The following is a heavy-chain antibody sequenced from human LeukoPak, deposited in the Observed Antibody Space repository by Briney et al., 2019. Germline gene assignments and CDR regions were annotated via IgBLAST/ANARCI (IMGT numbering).Heavy chain of an antibody. CDR3: ATDSPRIVPAAHRY. CDR2: MNPNSGNT. J-gene: IGHJ4*02. CDR1: GYTFTNYD. D-gene: IGHD2-2*01. Sequence: ASVKVSCKASGYTFTNYDINWVRKATGQGLEWMGWMNPNSGNTGYAQKFQGRVTMTEDTSTDTAYMELSSLRSEDTAVYYCATDSPRIVPAAHRYWGQGTLVTVSS. V-gene: IGHV1-8*02.